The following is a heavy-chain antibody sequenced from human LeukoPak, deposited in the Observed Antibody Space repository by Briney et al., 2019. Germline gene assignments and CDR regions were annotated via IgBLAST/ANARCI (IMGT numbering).Heavy chain of an antibody. CDR3: ASVAGGSCYNNYCFDY. CDR2: INPNSGGT. CDR1: GYTFTGYY. D-gene: IGHD2-15*01. Sequence: GASVKVSCKASGYTFTGYYMHWVRQAPGQGLEWMGWINPNSGGTNYAQKFQGRVTMTRDTSISTAYMELSRLRSDDTAVYYCASVAGGSCYNNYCFDYWGQGTLVTVSS. V-gene: IGHV1-2*02. J-gene: IGHJ4*02.